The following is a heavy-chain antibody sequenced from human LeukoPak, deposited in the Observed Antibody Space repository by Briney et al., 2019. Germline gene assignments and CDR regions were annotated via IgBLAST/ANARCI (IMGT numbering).Heavy chain of an antibody. Sequence: PGGSLRLSCAASGFTFSSYGMHWVRQAPGKGLEWVAVIWYDGSNKYYADTVKGRFTISRDNSKNTLYLQMNSLRAEDTAVYYCARPAPPDCSSTSCYGRYYYYGMDVWGQGTTVTVSS. J-gene: IGHJ6*02. V-gene: IGHV3-33*01. CDR3: ARPAPPDCSSTSCYGRYYYYGMDV. CDR2: IWYDGSNK. CDR1: GFTFSSYG. D-gene: IGHD2-2*01.